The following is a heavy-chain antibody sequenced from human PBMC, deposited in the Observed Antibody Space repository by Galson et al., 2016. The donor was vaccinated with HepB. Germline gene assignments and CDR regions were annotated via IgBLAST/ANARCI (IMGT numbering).Heavy chain of an antibody. CDR1: GGSFSGSY. Sequence: SETLSLTCAVYGGSFSGSYWSWIRQPPGGGLEWNGEINQSGRRRYNPSLNSRVPIPVDTSKNQSSLKLSSSSAADTAVYFCAKVHSYETHVNYYYNEYGMDVWGLGTTVTVSS. J-gene: IGHJ6*02. D-gene: IGHD3-22*01. V-gene: IGHV4-34*01. CDR3: AKVHSYETHVNYYYNEYGMDV. CDR2: INQSGRR.